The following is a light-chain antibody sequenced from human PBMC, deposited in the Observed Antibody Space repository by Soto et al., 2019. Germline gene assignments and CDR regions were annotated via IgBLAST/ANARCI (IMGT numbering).Light chain of an antibody. V-gene: IGLV2-14*02. CDR2: STS. CDR1: SSDIGSYGL. CDR3: AGWDDNLNGRV. J-gene: IGLJ1*01. Sequence: QSALTQPASVSGSPGQSITISCTGSSSDIGSYGLVSWYQQHPGKAPKLIIYSTSQRPSGVPDRFSGSKSGTSASLAISGLQSEDEADYYCAGWDDNLNGRVFGTGTKVTVL.